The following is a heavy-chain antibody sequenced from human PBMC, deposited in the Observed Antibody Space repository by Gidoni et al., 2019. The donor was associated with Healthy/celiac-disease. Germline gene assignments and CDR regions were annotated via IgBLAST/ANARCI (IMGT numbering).Heavy chain of an antibody. D-gene: IGHD3-10*01. CDR3: ARAKRSYYYYGMDV. CDR2: INHSGST. V-gene: IGHV4-34*01. J-gene: IGHJ6*02. CDR1: GGSFSGYY. Sequence: QVQLQQWGAGLLKPSETLSLTCAVYGGSFSGYYWSWIRQPPGKGLEWIGEINHSGSTNYNPSLKSRVTISVDTSKNQFSLKLSSVTAADTAVYYCARAKRSYYYYGMDVWGQGTTVTVSS.